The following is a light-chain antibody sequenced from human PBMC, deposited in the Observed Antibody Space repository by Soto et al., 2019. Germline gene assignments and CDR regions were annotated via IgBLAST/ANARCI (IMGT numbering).Light chain of an antibody. Sequence: DIQMTPSPSTLSGSVVAIVNITFRASQTISSWLAWYQQKPGKAPKLLIYKASTLKSGVPSRFSGSGSGTEFTLTISSLQPDDFATYYCQHYNSYSEAFGQGTKVDIK. CDR3: QHYNSYSEA. V-gene: IGKV1-5*03. J-gene: IGKJ1*01. CDR2: KAS. CDR1: QTISSW.